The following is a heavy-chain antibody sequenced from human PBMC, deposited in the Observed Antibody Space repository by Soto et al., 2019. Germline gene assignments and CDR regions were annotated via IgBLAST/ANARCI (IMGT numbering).Heavy chain of an antibody. D-gene: IGHD6-19*01. V-gene: IGHV3-23*01. CDR1: GFIFNNYA. CDR3: AKHQRASAWFGYHAMDF. J-gene: IGHJ6*02. Sequence: LLEAGGDLVQPGGSLRLSCAASGFIFNNYAMSWVRQAPGKGLKLVSVISGSGRRADYADSVKGRFTISRDNSKNTLLLQKTSVRAEDTAVYYRAKHQRASAWFGYHAMDFWGQGTTVTVSS. CDR2: ISGSGRRA.